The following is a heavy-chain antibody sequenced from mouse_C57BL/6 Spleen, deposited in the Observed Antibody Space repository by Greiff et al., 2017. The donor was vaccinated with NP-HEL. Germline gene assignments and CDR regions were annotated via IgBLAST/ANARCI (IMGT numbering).Heavy chain of an antibody. D-gene: IGHD2-10*01. CDR3: ARGLPTMASPDY. Sequence: VQLQQSGPELVKPGASVKISCKASGYAFSSSWMNWVKQRPGKGLEWMGRIYPGDGDTNYNGKFKGKATLTADNSSSTAYMPLSSLTSEDSAVYFCARGLPTMASPDYWGQATLVTVSA. CDR1: GYAFSSSW. CDR2: IYPGDGDT. V-gene: IGHV1-82*01. J-gene: IGHJ3*01.